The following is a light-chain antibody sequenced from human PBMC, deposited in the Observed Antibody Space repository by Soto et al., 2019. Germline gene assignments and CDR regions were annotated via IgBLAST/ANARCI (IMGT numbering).Light chain of an antibody. Sequence: DIQMTQSPPSLSASVGDRVTITCRASQSISNWLAWYQQKPGKAPKLLIYAASSLQSGVPSRFSGSGSGTDFTLTITRLEPEDSAVYFCQQYTGPPTTLGKGTRREI. V-gene: IGKV1-5*01. J-gene: IGKJ5*01. CDR1: QSISNW. CDR3: QQYTGPPTT. CDR2: AAS.